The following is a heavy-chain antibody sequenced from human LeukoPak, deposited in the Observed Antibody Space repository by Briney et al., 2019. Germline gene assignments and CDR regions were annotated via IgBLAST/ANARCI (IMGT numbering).Heavy chain of an antibody. J-gene: IGHJ5*02. CDR2: IIPIFGTA. D-gene: IGHD2-2*01. V-gene: IGHV1-69*13. CDR3: ARGRAPAAPMKFDP. CDR1: GYTFTSYG. Sequence: ASVKVSCKASGYTFTSYGISWVRQAPGQGLEWMGGIIPIFGTANYAQKFQGRVTITADESTSTAYMELSSLRSEDTAVYYCARGRAPAAPMKFDPWGQGTLVTVSS.